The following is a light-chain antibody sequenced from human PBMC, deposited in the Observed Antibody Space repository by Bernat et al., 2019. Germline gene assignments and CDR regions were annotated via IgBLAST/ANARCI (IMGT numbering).Light chain of an antibody. Sequence: DIQMTQSPSSLPASVGDRVTITCRASQVVTNDLAWYRQKPGAAPERLIYAASNLQSGVPARFSGRGSGTDCTLTISSLQPDDFATYYCLQHRSFPWTFGQGTTV. CDR1: QVVTND. J-gene: IGKJ1*01. CDR3: LQHRSFPWT. V-gene: IGKV1-17*01. CDR2: AAS.